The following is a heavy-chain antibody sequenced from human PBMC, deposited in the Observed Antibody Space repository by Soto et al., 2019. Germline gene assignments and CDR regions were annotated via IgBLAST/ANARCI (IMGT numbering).Heavy chain of an antibody. J-gene: IGHJ4*02. CDR2: IYWAGYK. CDR3: AHKGGGDRILDY. Sequence: QITLKESGPTLVKPTQTLTLTCAFSGFSLRTSGVGVGWIRQPPGKALEWLALIYWAGYKHYSPSLKSRLTIPEDTPKNQVVLTMTNTAPVDTATYYCAHKGGGDRILDYWGQGTLVTVSS. D-gene: IGHD3-16*01. CDR1: GFSLRTSGVG. V-gene: IGHV2-5*02.